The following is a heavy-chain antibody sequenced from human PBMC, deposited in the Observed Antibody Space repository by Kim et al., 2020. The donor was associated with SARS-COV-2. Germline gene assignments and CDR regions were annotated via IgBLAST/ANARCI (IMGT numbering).Heavy chain of an antibody. D-gene: IGHD3-22*01. CDR2: ISSSSSTI. J-gene: IGHJ3*02. V-gene: IGHV3-48*02. CDR3: ARDRSPAYYYDSSGYSDAFDI. CDR1: GFTFSSYS. Sequence: GGSLRLSCAASGFTFSSYSMNWVRQAPGKGLEWVSFISSSSSTIYYADSVKGRFTISRDNAKNSLYMQMNSLIDEDTAVYYCARDRSPAYYYDSSGYSDAFDIWGQGTMVTVSS.